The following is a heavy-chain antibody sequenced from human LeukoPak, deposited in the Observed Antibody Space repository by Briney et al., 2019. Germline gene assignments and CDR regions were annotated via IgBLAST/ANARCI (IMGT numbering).Heavy chain of an antibody. CDR3: TRALFDSSGPRSDY. Sequence: GGSLRLSCAASGFTVSSNYMSWVRQASGKGLEWVGRIRSKANSYATAYAASVKGRFTISRDDSKNTAYLQMNSLKTEDTAVYYCTRALFDSSGPRSDYWGQGTLVTVSS. CDR2: IRSKANSYAT. D-gene: IGHD3-22*01. V-gene: IGHV3-73*01. CDR1: GFTVSSNY. J-gene: IGHJ4*02.